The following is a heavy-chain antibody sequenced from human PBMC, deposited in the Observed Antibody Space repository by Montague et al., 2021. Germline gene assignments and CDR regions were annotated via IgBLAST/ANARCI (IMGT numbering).Heavy chain of an antibody. CDR1: GFPFSSYA. J-gene: IGHJ5*02. D-gene: IGHD4-17*01. CDR3: TKDQDDYGDYVDWVDT. CDR2: ITSGGST. V-gene: IGHV3-23*01. Sequence: YWSLSWAASGFPFSSYAMSWVRQAPGKGLKWVSSITSGGSTYYADSVTGRFTISRDNSKNTLYLQMNSLRAEDTAVYYCTKDQDDYGDYVDWVDTWGQGTLVTVSS.